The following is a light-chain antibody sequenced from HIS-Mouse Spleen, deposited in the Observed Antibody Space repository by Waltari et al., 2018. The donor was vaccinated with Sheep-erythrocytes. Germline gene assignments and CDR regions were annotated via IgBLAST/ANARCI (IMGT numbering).Light chain of an antibody. CDR1: SSDVGGYNY. CDR3: CSYAGSYNHV. CDR2: DVS. V-gene: IGLV2-11*01. Sequence: QSALTQPRSVSGSPGQSVTISCTGTSSDVGGYNYVSCYQQHPGKDPKLMIYDVSNPPSGVPDRFSRSKSGDTASLTISGLQAEDEADYYCCSYAGSYNHVFATGTKVTVL. J-gene: IGLJ1*01.